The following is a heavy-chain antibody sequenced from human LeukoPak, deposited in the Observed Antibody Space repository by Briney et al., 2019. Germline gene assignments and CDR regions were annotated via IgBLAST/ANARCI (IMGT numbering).Heavy chain of an antibody. CDR1: GYTFNDYY. CDR3: ARLSSSWRPFDY. D-gene: IGHD6-13*01. J-gene: IGHJ4*02. CDR2: INPNGGGT. V-gene: IGHV1-2*02. Sequence: ASEKVSCKASGYTFNDYYMYWVRQAPGQGLEWMGWINPNGGGTDLAQKFQGRVTMTRDTSISTVYMELSRLRYDDTAVYYCARLSSSWRPFDYWGQGTLVTVSS.